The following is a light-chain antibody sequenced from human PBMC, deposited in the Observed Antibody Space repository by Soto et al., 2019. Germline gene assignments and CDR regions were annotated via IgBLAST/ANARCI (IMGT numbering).Light chain of an antibody. Sequence: IVLTQSPDTLSLSPGERATLYCRASRSVSSSYLAWYQHKAGQAPRLLISGASNRATDIPDRFSGSESGTDFTLTISRLEPEDFAVYYCQQRNIWPPVTFGQGTRLEIK. CDR2: GAS. V-gene: IGKV3D-20*02. CDR1: RSVSSSY. J-gene: IGKJ5*01. CDR3: QQRNIWPPVT.